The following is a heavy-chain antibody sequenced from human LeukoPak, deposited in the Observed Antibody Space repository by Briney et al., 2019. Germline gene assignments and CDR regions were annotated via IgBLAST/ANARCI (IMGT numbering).Heavy chain of an antibody. CDR2: IYHSGST. D-gene: IGHD6-13*01. CDR1: GGSISSSNW. J-gene: IGHJ5*02. V-gene: IGHV4-4*02. CDR3: ARGRAGRLGWFNP. Sequence: SETLSLTCAVSGGSISSSNWWSWVRQPPGKGLEWIGEIYHSGSTNYNPSLKSRVTISVDKSKNQFSLKLSSVTAADTAVYHCARGRAGRLGWFNPWGQGTLVTISS.